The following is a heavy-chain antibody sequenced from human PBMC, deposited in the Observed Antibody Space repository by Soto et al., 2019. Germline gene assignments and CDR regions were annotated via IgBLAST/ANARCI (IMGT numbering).Heavy chain of an antibody. CDR3: TSVDYDSSGYYFPLGY. CDR1: GFTFSGSA. D-gene: IGHD3-22*01. Sequence: VGSLRLSCAASGFTFSGSAMHWVRQASGKGLEWVGRIRSKANSYATAYAASVKGRFTISRDDSKNTAYLQMNSLKTEDTAVYYCTSVDYDSSGYYFPLGYWGQGTLVTVSS. CDR2: IRSKANSYAT. J-gene: IGHJ4*02. V-gene: IGHV3-73*01.